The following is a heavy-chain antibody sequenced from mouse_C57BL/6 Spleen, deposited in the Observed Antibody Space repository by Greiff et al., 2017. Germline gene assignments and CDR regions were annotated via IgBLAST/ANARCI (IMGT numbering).Heavy chain of an antibody. V-gene: IGHV2-4*01. D-gene: IGHD1-1*01. J-gene: IGHJ4*01. CDR3: AKNEGVITTVVATEAMDY. CDR1: GFSLTSYG. CDR2: IWSGGST. Sequence: QVQLKESGPGLVQPSQSLSITCTVSGFSLTSYGVHWVRQPPGKGLEWLGVIWSGGSTDYNAAFISRLSISKDNSKSQVFFKMTSLQADDTAIYYCAKNEGVITTVVATEAMDYWGQGTSVTVSS.